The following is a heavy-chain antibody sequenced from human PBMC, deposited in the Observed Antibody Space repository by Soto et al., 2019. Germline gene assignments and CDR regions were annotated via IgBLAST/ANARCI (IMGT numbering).Heavy chain of an antibody. D-gene: IGHD3-16*01. CDR3: GRDRGRGFAPSWGNWFDP. CDR1: GFTFSDYY. CDR2: ISSSSSYT. J-gene: IGHJ5*02. V-gene: IGHV3-11*06. Sequence: QVQLVESGGGLVKPGGSLRLSCAASGFTFSDYYMNWVRQAPGKGLEWVAYISSSSSYTNYADSVKGRFTISRDNAKNNLYLQINSVVAEDAAVDYCGRDRGRGFAPSWGNWFDPWGQGTLVTVSS.